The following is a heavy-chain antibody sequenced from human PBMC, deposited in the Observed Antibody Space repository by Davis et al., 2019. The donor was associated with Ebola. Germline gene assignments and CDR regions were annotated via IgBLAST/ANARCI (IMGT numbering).Heavy chain of an antibody. CDR1: GFTFSSYA. Sequence: GESLKISCAASGFTFSSYAMHWVRQAPGKGLEWVAVISYDGSNKYYADSVKGRFTISRDNSKNTLYLQMNSLRAEDTAVYYCATLDDYGEDYWGQGTLVTVSS. J-gene: IGHJ4*02. V-gene: IGHV3-30-3*01. D-gene: IGHD4-17*01. CDR3: ATLDDYGEDY. CDR2: ISYDGSNK.